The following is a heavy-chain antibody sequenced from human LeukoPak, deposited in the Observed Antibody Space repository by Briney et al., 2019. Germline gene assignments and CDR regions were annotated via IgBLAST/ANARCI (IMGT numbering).Heavy chain of an antibody. V-gene: IGHV1-69*05. CDR3: ARVPRYYCGGDCWFDP. J-gene: IGHJ5*02. CDR2: IIPIFGTA. Sequence: ASVKVSCKASGGAFSSYAISWVRQAPGQGLEWMGGIIPIFGTANYAQKFQGRVTITTDESTSTAYMELSSLRSEDTAVYYCARVPRYYCGGDCWFDPWGQGTLVTVSS. D-gene: IGHD2-21*02. CDR1: GGAFSSYA.